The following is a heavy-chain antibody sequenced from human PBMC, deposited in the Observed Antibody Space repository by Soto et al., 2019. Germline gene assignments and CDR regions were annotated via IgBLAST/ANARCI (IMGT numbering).Heavy chain of an antibody. V-gene: IGHV4-4*02. J-gene: IGHJ4*02. CDR1: SGSISSSNW. Sequence: SETLSLTCAVSSGSISSSNWWSWVRQPPGKGLEWIGEIYHSGSTNYNPSLKSRVTISVDKSKNQFSLKLSSVTAADTAVYYCARRSFYGGGRYYFDYWGQGTLVTVSS. CDR3: ARRSFYGGGRYYFDY. CDR2: IYHSGST. D-gene: IGHD4-17*01.